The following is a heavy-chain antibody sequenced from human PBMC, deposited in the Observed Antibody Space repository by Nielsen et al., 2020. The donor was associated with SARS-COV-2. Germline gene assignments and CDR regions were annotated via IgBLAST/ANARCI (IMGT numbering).Heavy chain of an antibody. V-gene: IGHV3-21*01. Sequence: GGSLRLSCAASGFTFSSYSMNWVRQAPGKGLEWVSSISSSSSYIYYADSVKGRFTISRDNAKNSLYLQMNSLRAEDTAVYYCARDGGSGHYFDYWGQGTLVTVSS. CDR3: ARDGGSGHYFDY. J-gene: IGHJ4*02. CDR1: GFTFSSYS. D-gene: IGHD3-10*01. CDR2: ISSSSSYI.